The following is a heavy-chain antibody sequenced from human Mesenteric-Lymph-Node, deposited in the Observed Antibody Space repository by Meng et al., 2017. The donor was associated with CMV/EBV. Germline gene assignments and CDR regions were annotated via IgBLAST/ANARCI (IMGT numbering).Heavy chain of an antibody. CDR2: INPSGGST. V-gene: IGHV1-46*01. Sequence: CTASGYTFTSYYMHWVRQAPRQGLEWMGIINPSGGSTSYAQKFQGRVTMTRDTSTSTVYMELSSLRSEDTAVYYCARSEWELQYFDYWGQGTLVTVSS. D-gene: IGHD1-26*01. CDR1: GYTFTSYY. CDR3: ARSEWELQYFDY. J-gene: IGHJ4*02.